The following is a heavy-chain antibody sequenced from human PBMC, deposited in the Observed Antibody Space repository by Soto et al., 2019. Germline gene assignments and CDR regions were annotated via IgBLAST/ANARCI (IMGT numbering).Heavy chain of an antibody. J-gene: IGHJ4*02. CDR3: ARGLPEWYNDK. D-gene: IGHD1-1*01. CDR1: GDSISVGTYY. V-gene: IGHV4-31*03. Sequence: SETLSLTCTVSGDSISVGTYYWSWIRQHPGKGLEWIGYIFGSGTTEYNPSLRSRLTISIDTSKNQFSLKLTSVNDADTAVYYCARGLPEWYNDKWGQGTLVTVS. CDR2: IFGSGTT.